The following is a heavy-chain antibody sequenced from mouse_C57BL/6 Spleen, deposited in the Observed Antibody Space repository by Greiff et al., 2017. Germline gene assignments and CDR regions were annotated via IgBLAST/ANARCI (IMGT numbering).Heavy chain of an antibody. CDR2: IHPNRGST. CDR3: ARRGSTLYALDY. D-gene: IGHD1-1*01. CDR1: GYTFTSYW. Sequence: QVQLQQPGAALVKPGASVKLSCKASGYTFTSYWMHWVNQRPGQGLEWIGMIHPNRGSTNYNEKFKSKATLTVDKSSSTAYMHLRRLTSEDAAIYCCARRGSTLYALDYWGQGTSVTVSS. V-gene: IGHV1-64*01. J-gene: IGHJ4*01.